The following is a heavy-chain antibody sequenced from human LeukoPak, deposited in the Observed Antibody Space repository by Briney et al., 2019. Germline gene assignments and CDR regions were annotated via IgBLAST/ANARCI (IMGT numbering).Heavy chain of an antibody. CDR1: GGSISSGSYY. J-gene: IGHJ4*02. Sequence: SETLSLTCTVSGGSISSGSYYWSSIRQPAGKGLEWIGRIYTSGSTNYNPSLKSRVTISVDTSKTQFSLKLSSVTAADTAVYYCAREDFDYWGQGTLVTVSS. V-gene: IGHV4-61*02. CDR2: IYTSGST. CDR3: AREDFDY.